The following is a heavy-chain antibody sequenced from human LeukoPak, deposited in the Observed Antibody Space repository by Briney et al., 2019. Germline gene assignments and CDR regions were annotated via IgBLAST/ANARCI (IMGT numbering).Heavy chain of an antibody. Sequence: GGSLRLSCAASGFAFNFYAMTWVRQAPGKRLRWVSTINASGGNTYYAESVRGRFTISRDNSKDTLYLQLNSLTAEDTAIYYCAKPISGGLAVSADWFDPWGQGTLVAVSS. CDR2: INASGGNT. CDR1: GFAFNFYA. J-gene: IGHJ5*02. CDR3: AKPISGGLAVSADWFDP. D-gene: IGHD6-19*01. V-gene: IGHV3-23*01.